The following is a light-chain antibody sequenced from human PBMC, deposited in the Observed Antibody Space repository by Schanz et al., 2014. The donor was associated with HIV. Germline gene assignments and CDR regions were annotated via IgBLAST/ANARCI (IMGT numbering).Light chain of an antibody. CDR2: RND. V-gene: IGLV1-47*01. Sequence: QSVLTQPPSASGTPGQRVTISCSGSSSNIGSNYVYWYQQLPGTAPKLLIYRNDQRPSGVPDRFSASKSGTSASLAISGLRSADEADYYCAAWDDSLSGYVFGTGTKLTVL. CDR1: SSNIGSNY. CDR3: AAWDDSLSGYV. J-gene: IGLJ1*01.